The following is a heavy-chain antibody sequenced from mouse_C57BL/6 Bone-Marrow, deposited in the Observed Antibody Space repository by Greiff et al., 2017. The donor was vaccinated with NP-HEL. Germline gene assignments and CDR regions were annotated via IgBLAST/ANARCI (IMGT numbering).Heavy chain of an antibody. CDR2: IDPETGGT. CDR1: GYTFTDYE. J-gene: IGHJ2*01. CDR3: TRSFITTVVAGGY. Sequence: QVQLQQSGAELVRPGASVTLSCKASGYTFTDYEMHWVKQTPVHGLEWIGAIDPETGGTAYNQKFKGKAILTADKSSSTAYMELRSLTSEDSAVYYCTRSFITTVVAGGYWGQGTTLTVSS. V-gene: IGHV1-15*01. D-gene: IGHD1-1*01.